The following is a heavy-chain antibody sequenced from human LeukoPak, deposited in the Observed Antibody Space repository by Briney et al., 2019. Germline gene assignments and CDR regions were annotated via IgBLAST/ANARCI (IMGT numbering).Heavy chain of an antibody. CDR1: GFTFSDYY. V-gene: IGHV3-11*04. J-gene: IGHJ4*02. D-gene: IGHD5-18*01. CDR2: ISSNGSTI. Sequence: GGSLRLSCAASGFTFSDYYMSWIRQAPGKGLEWVSYISSNGSTIYYADSVKGRFTISRDNAKNSLYLQMNSLRAEDTAVYYCARVKRMVTDYFDYWGQGTLVTVSS. CDR3: ARVKRMVTDYFDY.